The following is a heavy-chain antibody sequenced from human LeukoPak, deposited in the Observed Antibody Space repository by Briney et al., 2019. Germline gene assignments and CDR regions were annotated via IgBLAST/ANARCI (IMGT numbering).Heavy chain of an antibody. Sequence: SETLSLTCAVYGGSFSGYYWTWIRQPPGKGLEWIGEVNHNGGTNYSPSLKSRLTISVDTSKKQFSLKLNSVTAADTAVYYCARGTVLKLMVYASFDYWGQGTPVTVSS. CDR1: GGSFSGYY. V-gene: IGHV4-34*01. CDR2: VNHNGGT. J-gene: IGHJ4*02. CDR3: ARGTVLKLMVYASFDY. D-gene: IGHD2-8*01.